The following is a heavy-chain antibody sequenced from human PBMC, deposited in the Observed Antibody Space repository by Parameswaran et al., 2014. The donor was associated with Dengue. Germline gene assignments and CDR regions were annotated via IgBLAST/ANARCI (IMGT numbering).Heavy chain of an antibody. V-gene: IGHV3-23*01. CDR3: AKDFSAFGVGGYMDV. D-gene: IGHD3-10*01. CDR2: ISGSGGST. J-gene: IGHJ6*03. Sequence: RWIRQPPGKGLEWVSAISGSGGSTYYADSVKGRFTISRDNSKNTLYLQMNSLRAEDTAVYYCAKDFSAFGVGGYMDVWGKGTTVTVSS.